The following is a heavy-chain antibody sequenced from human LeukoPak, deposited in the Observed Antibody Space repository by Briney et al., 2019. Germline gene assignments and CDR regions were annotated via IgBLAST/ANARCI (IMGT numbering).Heavy chain of an antibody. Sequence: PGGPLRLSCAASGFNFSSYAMSWVRQAPGKGLEWVSAISGSGGSTYYADSVKGRFTISRDNSKNTLYLQMNSLRAEDTAVYDCAKLGEGTGFYYFDYWGQGTLVTVSS. D-gene: IGHD3-9*01. CDR2: ISGSGGST. J-gene: IGHJ4*02. CDR3: AKLGEGTGFYYFDY. V-gene: IGHV3-23*01. CDR1: GFNFSSYA.